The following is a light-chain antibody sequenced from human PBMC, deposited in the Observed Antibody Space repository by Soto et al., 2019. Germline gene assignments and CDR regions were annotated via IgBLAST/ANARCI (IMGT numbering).Light chain of an antibody. CDR2: RNN. Sequence: QLVLTQPPSASGTPGQRVTISCSGSSSNIGSNYVYWYQQLPGTAPKLLIYRNNQRPSGVPDRFSGSKSGTSASLAISGLRFEDEADYYCAAWDDSLSGPWVFGGGTKLTVL. CDR3: AAWDDSLSGPWV. J-gene: IGLJ3*02. CDR1: SSNIGSNY. V-gene: IGLV1-47*01.